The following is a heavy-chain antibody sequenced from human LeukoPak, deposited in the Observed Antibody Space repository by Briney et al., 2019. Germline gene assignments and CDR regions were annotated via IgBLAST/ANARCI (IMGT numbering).Heavy chain of an antibody. Sequence: SETLSLTCTVSGGSISSYYWSWIRQPPGKGLEWIGYIYYSGSTNYNPSLKSRVTISVDTSKNQFSLKVSSVTAADTAVYYCARAPQYSSSWYAGYFDFWGQGTLVTVSS. CDR2: IYYSGST. CDR3: ARAPQYSSSWYAGYFDF. CDR1: GGSISSYY. V-gene: IGHV4-59*01. D-gene: IGHD6-13*01. J-gene: IGHJ4*02.